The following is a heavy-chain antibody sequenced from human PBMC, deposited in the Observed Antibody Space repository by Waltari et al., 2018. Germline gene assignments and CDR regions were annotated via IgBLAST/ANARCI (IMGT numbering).Heavy chain of an antibody. CDR2: ISGSGVST. Sequence: EVQLLESGGGLVQPEESLRLSCAASGFSFSSYAMSWVRPAPGKGLEWVSGISGSGVSTYSADSVKGRFTISRDNSKNTLYLQMNSLRAEDTAVYYCAKDRSSGTNFRRIDYWGQGTLVTVSS. V-gene: IGHV3-23*01. J-gene: IGHJ4*02. CDR3: AKDRSSGTNFRRIDY. D-gene: IGHD2-2*01. CDR1: GFSFSSYA.